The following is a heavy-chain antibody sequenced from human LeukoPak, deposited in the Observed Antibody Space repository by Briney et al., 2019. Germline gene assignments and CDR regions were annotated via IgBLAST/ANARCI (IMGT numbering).Heavy chain of an antibody. CDR3: TTMVLGYFDWPTANGDY. CDR1: GFTFSNAW. J-gene: IGHJ4*02. Sequence: TGGSLRLSCAASGFTFSNAWMSWVRQAPGKGLEWVGRIKSKTDGGTTDYAAPVKGRFTISRDDSKNTLYLQMNSLKTEDTAVYYCTTMVLGYFDWPTANGDYWGQGTLVTVSS. CDR2: IKSKTDGGTT. V-gene: IGHV3-15*01. D-gene: IGHD3-9*01.